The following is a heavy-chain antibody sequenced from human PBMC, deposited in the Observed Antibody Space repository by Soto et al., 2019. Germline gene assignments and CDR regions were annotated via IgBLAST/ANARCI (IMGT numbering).Heavy chain of an antibody. CDR3: ARGGGTLDY. Sequence: QVQLVQSGAEVKKSGASVKVSCKASGYTFITYAMYWVRQAPGQGLEWMGIISPRDGSATYAQKFQGRVTVTRDTSTGTVYMELSSLRSEDTAVYYCARGGGTLDYWGQGTLITVSS. CDR1: GYTFITYA. J-gene: IGHJ4*02. V-gene: IGHV1-46*01. CDR2: ISPRDGSA.